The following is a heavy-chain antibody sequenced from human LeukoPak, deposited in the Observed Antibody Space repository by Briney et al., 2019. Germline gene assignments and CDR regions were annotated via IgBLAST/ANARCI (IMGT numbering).Heavy chain of an antibody. Sequence: SVKVSCKASGGTFSSYTISWVRQAPGQGLEWMGRIIPILGIANYAQKFQGRVTITADKSTSTAYMELSSLRSEDTAVYYCARDDRGYCSSTSCYPGHDAFDIWGQGTMVTVSS. CDR2: IIPILGIA. CDR3: ARDDRGYCSSTSCYPGHDAFDI. D-gene: IGHD2-2*01. V-gene: IGHV1-69*04. CDR1: GGTFSSYT. J-gene: IGHJ3*02.